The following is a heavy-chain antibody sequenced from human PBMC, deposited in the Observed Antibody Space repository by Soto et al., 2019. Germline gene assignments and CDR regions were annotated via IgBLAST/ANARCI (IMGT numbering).Heavy chain of an antibody. CDR2: IYHTGNT. D-gene: IGHD5-12*01. J-gene: IGHJ4*02. Sequence: SETLSLTCTVSGGSVSSSHYYWSWIRQPPGKGLEWIGYIYHTGNTNYNPSLKSRLAISVDTSRNQFSLKLTSVTAAETAVYCCARVGGYSGYGQFDFWGQGTLVTVSS. V-gene: IGHV4-61*01. CDR1: GGSVSSSHYY. CDR3: ARVGGYSGYGQFDF.